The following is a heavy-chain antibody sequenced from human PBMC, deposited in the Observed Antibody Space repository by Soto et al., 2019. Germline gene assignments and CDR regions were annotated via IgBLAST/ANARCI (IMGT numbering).Heavy chain of an antibody. J-gene: IGHJ4*02. CDR3: ASGLSGDKVDQ. CDR1: GGSISDGAYY. D-gene: IGHD2-21*01. CDR2: IYNSGNT. V-gene: IGHV4-30-4*01. Sequence: QVQLQESGPGLVKPSQTLSLTCTVSGGSISDGAYYWSWIRQPPGKGLEWIGHIYNSGNTYNNPSLQKRLTISLDTSKGQFPLNLNSVTAADTAVYYCASGLSGDKVDQWGQGTLVTVSS.